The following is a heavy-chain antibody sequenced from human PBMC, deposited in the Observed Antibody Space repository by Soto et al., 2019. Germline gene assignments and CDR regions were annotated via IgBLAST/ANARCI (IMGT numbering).Heavy chain of an antibody. J-gene: IGHJ6*02. D-gene: IGHD1-26*01. CDR1: GYSFTSYW. Sequence: PGESLKISCKGSGYSFTSYWISWVRQMPGKGLEWMGRIDPSDSYTNYSPSFQGHVTISADKSISTAYLQWSSLKASDTAMYYCARQESWDRTYYYYGMDVWGQGTTVTVSS. V-gene: IGHV5-10-1*01. CDR2: IDPSDSYT. CDR3: ARQESWDRTYYYYGMDV.